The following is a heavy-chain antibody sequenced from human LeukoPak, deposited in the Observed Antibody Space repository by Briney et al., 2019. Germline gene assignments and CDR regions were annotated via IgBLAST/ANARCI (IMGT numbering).Heavy chain of an antibody. CDR1: GGSFSGYY. Sequence: SETLSLTCAVYGGSFSGYYWSWIRQPPGKGLEWIGEINHSGSTNYNPSLKSRVTISVDTSKNQFSLKLSSVTAADTAVYYCARDLGGSGSHYYYYYYMDVWGKGTTVTVSS. V-gene: IGHV4-34*01. D-gene: IGHD1-26*01. CDR2: INHSGST. J-gene: IGHJ6*03. CDR3: ARDLGGSGSHYYYYYYMDV.